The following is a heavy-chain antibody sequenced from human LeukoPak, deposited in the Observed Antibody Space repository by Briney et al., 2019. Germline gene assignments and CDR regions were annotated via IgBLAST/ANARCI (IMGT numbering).Heavy chain of an antibody. D-gene: IGHD5-24*01. J-gene: IGHJ4*02. CDR2: IYYSGSD. CDR1: GGSISSGDYY. CDR3: ARHPPRTIRGSHFDY. V-gene: IGHV4-31*03. Sequence: PSETLSLTCTVSGGSISSGDYYWSWVRQHPGKGLEWIGYIYYSGSDYYDASLKSRVTISVDTSKNQFTLKLTSVTVADTAVYYCARHPPRTIRGSHFDYWGQGTLVTVSS.